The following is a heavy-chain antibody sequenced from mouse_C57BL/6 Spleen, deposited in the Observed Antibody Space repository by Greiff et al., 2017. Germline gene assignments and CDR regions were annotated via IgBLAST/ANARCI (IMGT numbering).Heavy chain of an antibody. D-gene: IGHD2-3*01. CDR1: GYTFTSYW. Sequence: VKLQQPGAELVRPGSSVKLSCKASGYTFTSYWMHWVKQRPIQGLEWIGNIDPSDSETHYNQKFKDKATLTVDKSSSTAYMQLSSLTSEDSAVYYCAREGDGYYGGFAYWGQGTLVTVSA. J-gene: IGHJ3*01. CDR2: IDPSDSET. V-gene: IGHV1-52*01. CDR3: AREGDGYYGGFAY.